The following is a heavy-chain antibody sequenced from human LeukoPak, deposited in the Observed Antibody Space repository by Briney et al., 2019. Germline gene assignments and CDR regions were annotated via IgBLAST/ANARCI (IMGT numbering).Heavy chain of an antibody. D-gene: IGHD6-13*01. J-gene: IGHJ4*02. CDR1: GDSVSSNSAA. Sequence: SQTLSLTCAISGDSVSSNSAAWNWIRQSPSRGLEWLGRTYYRSKWYNDYAVSVKSRITINPDTSKNQFSLQLNSVTPEDTAVYYCAGDWGRGRQQLVPLDYWGQGTLVTVSS. CDR2: TYYRSKWYN. V-gene: IGHV6-1*01. CDR3: AGDWGRGRQQLVPLDY.